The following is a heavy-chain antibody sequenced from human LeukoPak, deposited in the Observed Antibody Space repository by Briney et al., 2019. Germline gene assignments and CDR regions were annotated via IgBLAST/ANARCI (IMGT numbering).Heavy chain of an antibody. V-gene: IGHV1-18*01. Sequence: ASVKFSCEASGYPFTNYCISWVRQVPGQGREWMGWISNYNGYTKYADKFQGRVTMTTDTSTTTAHMELRSLRSGDTAVYYCARDLGAAGWTSSGWFRTPDFWGQGTLVTVSS. CDR1: GYPFTNYC. CDR2: ISNYNGYT. D-gene: IGHD6-19*01. J-gene: IGHJ4*02. CDR3: ARDLGAAGWTSSGWFRTPDF.